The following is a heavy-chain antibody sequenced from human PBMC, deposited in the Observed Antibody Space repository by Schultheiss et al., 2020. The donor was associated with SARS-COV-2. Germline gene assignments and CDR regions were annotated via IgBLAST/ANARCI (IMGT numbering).Heavy chain of an antibody. Sequence: SQTLSLTCAVYGGSFSGYYWSWIRQPPGKGLEWIGSIYHNGNRYYNPSLKSRVTISVDTSKNQFSLKLSFVTAADTAVYYCATVSSGWYFGFDYWGQGTLVNVSS. D-gene: IGHD6-19*01. J-gene: IGHJ4*02. CDR3: ATVSSGWYFGFDY. V-gene: IGHV4-34*09. CDR2: IYHNGNR. CDR1: GGSFSGYY.